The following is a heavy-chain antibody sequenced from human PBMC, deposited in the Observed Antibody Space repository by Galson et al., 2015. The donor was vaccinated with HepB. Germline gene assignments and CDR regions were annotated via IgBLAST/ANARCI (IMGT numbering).Heavy chain of an antibody. J-gene: IGHJ4*02. CDR3: ARSMSVAGYLDLDY. Sequence: SVKVSCKASGYTFTGYFIHWIRQAPGQGLEWMGLINPNSGATNYAQKFQGRVSVTRDTSTSTAYMEVSSLRPDDTAIYYCARSMSVAGYLDLDYWGPGALVAVSS. V-gene: IGHV1-2*06. CDR2: INPNSGAT. CDR1: GYTFTGYF. D-gene: IGHD6-19*01.